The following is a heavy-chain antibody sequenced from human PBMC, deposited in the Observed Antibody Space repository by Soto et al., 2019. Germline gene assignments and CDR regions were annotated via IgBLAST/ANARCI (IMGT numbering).Heavy chain of an antibody. CDR3: ARDIRIVVAGEYYYYGMDV. D-gene: IGHD6-19*01. CDR2: IKQDGSEK. Sequence: AGSLRLSCAASGFTFSSYWMSWVRQAPGKGLEWVANIKQDGSEKYYVDSVKGRFTISRDNAKNSLYLQMNCLRAEDTAVYYCARDIRIVVAGEYYYYGMDVWGQGTTVTVSS. J-gene: IGHJ6*02. V-gene: IGHV3-7*03. CDR1: GFTFSSYW.